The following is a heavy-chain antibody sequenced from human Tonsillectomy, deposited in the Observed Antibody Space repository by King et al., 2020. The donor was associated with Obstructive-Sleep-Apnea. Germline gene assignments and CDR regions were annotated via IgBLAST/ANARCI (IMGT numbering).Heavy chain of an antibody. CDR3: AKPSLKGYDILTGYFDY. D-gene: IGHD3-9*01. CDR1: GFTFDDYA. V-gene: IGHV3-9*01. J-gene: IGHJ4*02. CDR2: INWNSGRI. Sequence: QLVQSGGGLVQPGRSLRLSCAASGFTFDDYAMHWVRQAPGKGLEWVSGINWNSGRIGYADSVKGRFTISRDNAKNSLYLQMNSLRAEDTALYYCAKPSLKGYDILTGYFDYWGQGTLVTVSS.